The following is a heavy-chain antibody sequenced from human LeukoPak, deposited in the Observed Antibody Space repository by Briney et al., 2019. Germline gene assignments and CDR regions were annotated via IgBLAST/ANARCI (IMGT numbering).Heavy chain of an antibody. CDR3: ARVRWFGELSSPLYYYYGMDV. CDR2: IYYSGST. CDR1: GGSISSYY. J-gene: IGHJ6*04. V-gene: IGHV4-59*01. Sequence: SETLSLTCTVSGGSISSYYWSWIRQPPGKGLEWIGYIYYSGSTNYNPSLKSRVTISVDTSKNQFSLKLSSVTAADTAVYYCARVRWFGELSSPLYYYYGMDVWGKGTTVTVSS. D-gene: IGHD3-10*01.